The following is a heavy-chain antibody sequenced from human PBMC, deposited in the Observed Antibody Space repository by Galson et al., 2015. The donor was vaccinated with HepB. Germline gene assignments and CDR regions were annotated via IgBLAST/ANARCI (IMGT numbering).Heavy chain of an antibody. CDR1: GFSFRSFA. J-gene: IGHJ4*02. CDR3: ARGTGEFDY. Sequence: SLRLSCAASGFSFRSFAMHWGRQAPGKGLEWVAGISYDGAFKYYSDSVEGQFTISRDNSKNMLYVQMSNLRVEDTAVYYCARGTGEFDYWGQGTLVSVSS. V-gene: IGHV3-30-3*01. D-gene: IGHD3/OR15-3a*01. CDR2: ISYDGAFK.